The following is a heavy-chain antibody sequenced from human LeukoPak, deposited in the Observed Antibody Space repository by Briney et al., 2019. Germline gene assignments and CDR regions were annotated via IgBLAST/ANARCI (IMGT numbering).Heavy chain of an antibody. D-gene: IGHD1-26*01. Sequence: GGSLRLSCAAPGFTFSSYAMHWVRQAPGKGLEWVAVISYDGSNKYYADSVKGRFTISRDNSKNTLYLQMNSLRAEDTAVYYCARVGATTSPFDYWGQGTLVTVSS. CDR2: ISYDGSNK. CDR3: ARVGATTSPFDY. J-gene: IGHJ4*02. CDR1: GFTFSSYA. V-gene: IGHV3-30-3*01.